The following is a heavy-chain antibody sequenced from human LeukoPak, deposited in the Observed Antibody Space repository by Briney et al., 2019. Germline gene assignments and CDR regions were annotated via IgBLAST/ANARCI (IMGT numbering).Heavy chain of an antibody. Sequence: PGGSLRLSCAASGFTFSSYSMNWVRQAPGKGLEWVSSISSSSSYIYYADSVKGRFTISRDNAKNSLYLQMNSLRAEDTAVYYCARDDTLTAGVDYWGQGTLVTVSS. CDR2: ISSSSSYI. D-gene: IGHD3-9*01. CDR3: ARDDTLTAGVDY. V-gene: IGHV3-21*01. CDR1: GFTFSSYS. J-gene: IGHJ4*02.